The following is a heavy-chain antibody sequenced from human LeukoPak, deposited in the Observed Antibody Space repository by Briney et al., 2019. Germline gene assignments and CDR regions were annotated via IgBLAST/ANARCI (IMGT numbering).Heavy chain of an antibody. CDR2: INHGGGT. D-gene: IGHD2/OR15-2a*01. CDR1: GGSVSRSNYY. V-gene: IGHV4-39*02. J-gene: IGHJ4*02. CDR3: AKVEYWMRY. Sequence: PSETLSLTCNVSGGSVSRSNYYWAWIRQPPGKGLEWIATINHGGGTYENPSLKSRVTISVDTSTNNFSLKLSSVTAADTAVYYCAKVEYWMRYWGRGTLVTVSS.